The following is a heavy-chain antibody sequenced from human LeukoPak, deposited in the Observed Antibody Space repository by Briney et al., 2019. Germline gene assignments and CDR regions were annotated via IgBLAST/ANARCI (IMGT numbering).Heavy chain of an antibody. Sequence: SETLSLTCTVSGGSINSYYWSWIRQPPGKGLEWIGYIYYSGSTNYNPSLKSRVTISVDTSKNQFSLKLSSVTAADTAVYYCARGGLYGGIHFDYWGQGTLVTVSS. V-gene: IGHV4-59*01. CDR3: ARGGLYGGIHFDY. D-gene: IGHD4-23*01. CDR2: IYYSGST. CDR1: GGSINSYY. J-gene: IGHJ4*02.